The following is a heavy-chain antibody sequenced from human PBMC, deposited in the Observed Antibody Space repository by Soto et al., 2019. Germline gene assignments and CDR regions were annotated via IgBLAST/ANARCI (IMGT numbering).Heavy chain of an antibody. V-gene: IGHV3-30*18. J-gene: IGHJ6*03. CDR3: AKVGTTVTMDYYYCYMDV. CDR1: GFTFSSYG. D-gene: IGHD4-17*01. CDR2: ISYDGSNK. Sequence: QVQLVESGGGVVQPGRSLRLSCAASGFTFSSYGMHWVRQAPGKGLEWVAVISYDGSNKYYADSVKGRFTISRDNSKNTLYLQMNSLRAEDTAVYYCAKVGTTVTMDYYYCYMDVWGKGTTVTVSS.